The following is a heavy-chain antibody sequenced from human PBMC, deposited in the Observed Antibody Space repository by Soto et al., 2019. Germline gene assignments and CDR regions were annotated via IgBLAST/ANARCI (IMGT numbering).Heavy chain of an antibody. CDR3: ARTIAAAGHDAFDI. CDR1: GGSISSGGYY. CDR2: IYYSGST. D-gene: IGHD6-13*01. Sequence: QVQLQESGPGLVKPSQTLSLTCTVSGGSISSGGYYWSWIRQHPGKGLEWIGYIYYSGSTYYIPSLKSRVTISVDTSKNQFSLKLSSVTAADTAVYYCARTIAAAGHDAFDIWGQGTMVTVSS. V-gene: IGHV4-31*03. J-gene: IGHJ3*02.